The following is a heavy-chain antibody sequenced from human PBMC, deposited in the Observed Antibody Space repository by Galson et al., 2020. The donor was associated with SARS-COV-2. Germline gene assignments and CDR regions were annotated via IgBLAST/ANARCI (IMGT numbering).Heavy chain of an antibody. CDR1: GGSIRSDHYF. J-gene: IGHJ5*02. V-gene: IGHV4-30-4*01. CDR3: ARACYDFWSWPLIDYIWFDP. Sequence: SETLSLTCTVSGGSIRSDHYFWSWIRQTPGKGLEWIGYVHYSGNTYYNPTLKSRVNMSVDTSANQFSLELSSVTPADTAVYYCARACYDFWSWPLIDYIWFDPWGQGTLVTVSS. CDR2: VHYSGNT. D-gene: IGHD3-3*01.